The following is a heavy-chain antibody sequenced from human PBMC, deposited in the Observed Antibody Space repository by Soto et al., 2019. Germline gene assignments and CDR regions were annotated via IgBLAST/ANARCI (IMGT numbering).Heavy chain of an antibody. D-gene: IGHD5-18*01. V-gene: IGHV4-39*01. CDR1: GGSISSSSYY. CDR2: IYYSGGT. J-gene: IGHJ4*02. CDR3: ARHSGDTAMVYFDY. Sequence: SETLSLTCTVSGGSISSSSYYWGWIRQPPGKGLEWIGSIYYSGGTYYNPSLKSRVTISVDTSKNQFSLKLSSVTAADTAVYYCARHSGDTAMVYFDYWGQGTLVTVSS.